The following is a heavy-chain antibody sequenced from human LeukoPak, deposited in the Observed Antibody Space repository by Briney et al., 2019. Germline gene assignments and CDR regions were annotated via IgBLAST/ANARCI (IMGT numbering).Heavy chain of an antibody. J-gene: IGHJ4*02. CDR2: ISGGGGST. V-gene: IGHV3-23*01. CDR3: AKDLNPREAGATIDY. Sequence: GGSLRLSCAASGFTFSSYAMSWVRQAPGKGLEWVSAISGGGGSTHYADSVKGRFTISRDNSKNTLCLQMNSLRAEDTAVYHCAKDLNPREAGATIDYWGQGTLVTVSS. CDR1: GFTFSSYA. D-gene: IGHD1-26*01.